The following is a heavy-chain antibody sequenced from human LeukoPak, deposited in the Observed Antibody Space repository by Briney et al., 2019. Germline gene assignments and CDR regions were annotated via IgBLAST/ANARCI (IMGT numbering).Heavy chain of an antibody. Sequence: GGSLRLSRAASGFTFSSYGMHWVRQAPGKGLEWVAVISYDGSNKYYADSVKGRFTIYRDNSKNTLYLQMNSLRAEDTAVYYCAKAESGWETDGFDIWGQGTMVTVSS. CDR3: AKAESGWETDGFDI. J-gene: IGHJ3*02. CDR1: GFTFSSYG. V-gene: IGHV3-30*18. CDR2: ISYDGSNK. D-gene: IGHD6-19*01.